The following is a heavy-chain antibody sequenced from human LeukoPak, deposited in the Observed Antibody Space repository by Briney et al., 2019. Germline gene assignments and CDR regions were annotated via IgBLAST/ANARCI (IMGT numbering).Heavy chain of an antibody. J-gene: IGHJ4*02. CDR1: GFTFSSYG. CDR2: VCHSSTTI. D-gene: IGHD6-19*01. CDR3: AREHTPYGSGCTAAY. Sequence: SGGSLRLSCAASGFTFSSYGLNWVRQAPGEGLEGVSYVCHSSTTIYYAHSVKGRFTISRDNAKNSLYLQMNSLRAEDTAVYYCAREHTPYGSGCTAAYWGQGTLVTVSS. V-gene: IGHV3-48*01.